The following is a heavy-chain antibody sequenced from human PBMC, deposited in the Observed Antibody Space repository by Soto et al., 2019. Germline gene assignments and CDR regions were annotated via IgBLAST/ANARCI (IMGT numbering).Heavy chain of an antibody. D-gene: IGHD3-3*02. CDR3: ARELGAPGAFDI. CDR2: ISSSSSYI. Sequence: GGSLRLSCAASGFTFSSYSMNWVRQAPGKGLEWVSSISSSSSYIYYADSVKGRFTISRDNAKNSLYLQMNSLRAEDTAVYYCARELGAPGAFDIWGQGTMVTVSS. J-gene: IGHJ3*02. CDR1: GFTFSSYS. V-gene: IGHV3-21*01.